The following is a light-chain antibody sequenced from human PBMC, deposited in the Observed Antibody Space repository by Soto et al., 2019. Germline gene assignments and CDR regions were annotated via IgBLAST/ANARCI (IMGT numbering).Light chain of an antibody. V-gene: IGKV1-5*01. J-gene: IGKJ1*01. CDR1: QSISSW. CDR3: QQYNSYRT. Sequence: DIQMTQSPATLSASVGDRVTITCRASQSISSWLAWYQQKPGKAPKLLIYDASSLESGVPSRFSGSGSGTEFTLTISSLQPDDVATYYCQQYNSYRTFGQGTKV. CDR2: DAS.